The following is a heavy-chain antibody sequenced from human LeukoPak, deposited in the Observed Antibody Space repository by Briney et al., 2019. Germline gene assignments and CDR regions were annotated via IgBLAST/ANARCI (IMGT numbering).Heavy chain of an antibody. CDR2: IYSGGTT. Sequence: GGSLRLSCAASGFTVSTNYMTWVRQAPGKGLEWVSVIYSGGTTYYADSVRGRFSISRDNSKNKLYLQMNSLRAEDTAVYYCARYDYGRSGFDYWGQGTLVTVSS. V-gene: IGHV3-66*01. D-gene: IGHD5-12*01. J-gene: IGHJ4*02. CDR3: ARYDYGRSGFDY. CDR1: GFTVSTNY.